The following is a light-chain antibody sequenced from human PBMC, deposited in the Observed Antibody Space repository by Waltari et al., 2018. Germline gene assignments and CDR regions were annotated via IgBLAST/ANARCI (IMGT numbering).Light chain of an antibody. CDR1: PGAVTSRHS. V-gene: IGLV7-46*01. Sequence: QAVVTQEPSLTVSPGGTVTLPCGSSPGAVTSRHSPYWFQQKPGQAPRPLIYDTSNKHSWTPARFSGSLLGGKAALTLSGAQPEDEANYYCFLSYSGAVIFGGGTKLTVL. CDR2: DTS. J-gene: IGLJ2*01. CDR3: FLSYSGAVI.